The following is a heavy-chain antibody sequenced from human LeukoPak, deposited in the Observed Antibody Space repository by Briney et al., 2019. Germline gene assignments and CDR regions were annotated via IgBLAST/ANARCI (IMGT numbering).Heavy chain of an antibody. CDR1: GFTFSSYT. Sequence: GGSLRLPCAASGFTFSSYTMSWVRQAPGKGLEWVSAISGSGGSTYYADSVKGRFTISRDNSKNTLYLQMNSLRAEDTAVYYCAKDQRGYSYGNAFDYWGQGTLVTVSS. D-gene: IGHD5-18*01. CDR2: ISGSGGST. CDR3: AKDQRGYSYGNAFDY. J-gene: IGHJ4*02. V-gene: IGHV3-23*01.